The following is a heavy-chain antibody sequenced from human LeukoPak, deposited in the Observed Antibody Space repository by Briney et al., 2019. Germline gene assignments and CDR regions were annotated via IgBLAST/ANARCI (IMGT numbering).Heavy chain of an antibody. Sequence: GGSLRLSCAAPGFTFTSYEMNWVRQAPGKGLEWISYIDNDGWPTYYADSVKGRFTITRDNAKSSLYLQMDSLTVEDTAVYYCARDLIGWSLDPWGQGTLVTVSS. CDR3: ARDLIGWSLDP. D-gene: IGHD2-2*03. CDR2: IDNDGWPT. V-gene: IGHV3-48*03. CDR1: GFTFTSYE. J-gene: IGHJ5*02.